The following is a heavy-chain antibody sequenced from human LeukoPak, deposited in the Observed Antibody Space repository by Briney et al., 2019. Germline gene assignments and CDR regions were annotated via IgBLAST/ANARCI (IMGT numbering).Heavy chain of an antibody. CDR2: ISYDGSSK. Sequence: GGSLRLSCAASGFTFSSYGMHWVRQAPGKGLEWVALISYDGSSKYYADSVKGRFTISRDNSKNTLFLQVNSLRAEDTAVYYCARATVLRYFDWLFPGIFDYWGQGTLVTVSS. D-gene: IGHD3-9*01. CDR1: GFTFSSYG. V-gene: IGHV3-30*03. J-gene: IGHJ4*02. CDR3: ARATVLRYFDWLFPGIFDY.